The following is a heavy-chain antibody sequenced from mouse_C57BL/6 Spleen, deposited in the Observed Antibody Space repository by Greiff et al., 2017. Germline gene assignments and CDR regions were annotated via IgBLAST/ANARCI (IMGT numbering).Heavy chain of an antibody. CDR2: INYDGSST. CDR3: ARDSYGVDY. D-gene: IGHD1-2*01. J-gene: IGHJ2*01. Sequence: EVMLVESEGGLVQPGSSMKLSCTASGFTFSDYYMAWVRQVPEKGLEWVANINYDGSSTYYLDSLKSRFIISRDNAKNILYLQMSSLKSEDTATYYCARDSYGVDYWGQGTTLTVSS. CDR1: GFTFSDYY. V-gene: IGHV5-16*01.